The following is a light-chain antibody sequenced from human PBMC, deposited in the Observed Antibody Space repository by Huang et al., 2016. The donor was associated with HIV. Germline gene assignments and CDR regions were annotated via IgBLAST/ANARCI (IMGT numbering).Light chain of an antibody. V-gene: IGKV3-11*01. CDR1: QSVASY. CDR3: QQRADRPT. J-gene: IGKJ2*01. CDR2: DTS. Sequence: EIVLTQSPATLSLSPGARATLSCRASQSVASYLAWYQQKPGQAPRLLIYDTSTRAPVIPARFSGSGSGTDFTLTISGLEPEDFAVYYCQQRADRPTFGQGTRLEI.